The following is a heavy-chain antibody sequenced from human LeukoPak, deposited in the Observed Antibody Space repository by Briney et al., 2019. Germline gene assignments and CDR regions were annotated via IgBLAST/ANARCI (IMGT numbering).Heavy chain of an antibody. CDR3: AKALLRSSSWFKAADAFDI. CDR1: GFIFSDYY. CDR2: ISSSSTYT. V-gene: IGHV3-11*06. Sequence: KSGGSLRLSCAASGFIFSDYYMSWIRQAPGKGLEWVSYISSSSTYTKYADSVKGRFAISRDNAKNSLYLQMSSLRAEDTAVYYCAKALLRSSSWFKAADAFDIWGQGTMVTVSS. D-gene: IGHD6-13*01. J-gene: IGHJ3*02.